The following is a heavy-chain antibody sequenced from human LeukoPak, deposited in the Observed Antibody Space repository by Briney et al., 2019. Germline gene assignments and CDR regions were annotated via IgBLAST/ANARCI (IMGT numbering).Heavy chain of an antibody. CDR2: IIISSTI. CDR1: GFTFSSYS. Sequence: PGGSLRLSCAASGFTFSSYSMNWVRQAPGKGLEWVSYIIISSTIYYAHSVKGRFTISRHNAKNSLYLQMNSLRDEDTAVYYCARAVGWLQSLDYWGQGTLVTVSS. CDR3: ARAVGWLQSLDY. J-gene: IGHJ4*02. V-gene: IGHV3-48*02. D-gene: IGHD5-24*01.